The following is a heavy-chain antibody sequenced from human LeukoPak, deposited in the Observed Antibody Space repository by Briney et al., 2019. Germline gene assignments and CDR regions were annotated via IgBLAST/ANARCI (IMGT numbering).Heavy chain of an antibody. J-gene: IGHJ5*02. CDR3: ARRPNQYCSSTSCYGWFDP. CDR1: GGTFSSYA. D-gene: IGHD2-2*01. V-gene: IGHV1-69*06. CDR2: IIPIFGAA. Sequence: ASVKVSCKASGGTFSSYAISWVRQAPGQGLEWMGGIIPIFGAANYAQKFQGRVTITADKSTSTAYMELSSLRSEDTAVYYCARRPNQYCSSTSCYGWFDPWGQGTLVTVSS.